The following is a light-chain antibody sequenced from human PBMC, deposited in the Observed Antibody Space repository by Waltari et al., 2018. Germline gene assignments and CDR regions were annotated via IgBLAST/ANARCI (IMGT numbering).Light chain of an antibody. CDR1: QNIDTR. J-gene: IGKJ5*01. CDR2: GAS. CDR3: QQYLQWPPAIT. V-gene: IGKV3-15*01. Sequence: ILLTQSPATLSVSPGERPTLSCRASQNIDTRLSWYQHKPGQAPRLLIYGASTRAADIPARFSGSGFGTDFSLTINSLQSEDFAVYYCQQYLQWPPAITFGPGTRLDFK.